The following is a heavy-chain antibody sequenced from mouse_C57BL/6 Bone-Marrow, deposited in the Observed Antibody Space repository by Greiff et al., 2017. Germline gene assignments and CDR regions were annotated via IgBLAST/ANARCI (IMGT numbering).Heavy chain of an antibody. CDR2: IRNKANGYTT. CDR1: GFTFTDYY. J-gene: IGHJ2*01. V-gene: IGHV7-3*01. CDR3: ARWELTLDY. D-gene: IGHD4-1*01. Sequence: EVMLVESGGGLVQPGGSLSLSCAASGFTFTDYYMSWVRQPPGKALEWLGFIRNKANGYTTEYSASVKGRFTISRDNSQSILYLQMNALRAEDSATYYCARWELTLDYWGQGTTLTVSS.